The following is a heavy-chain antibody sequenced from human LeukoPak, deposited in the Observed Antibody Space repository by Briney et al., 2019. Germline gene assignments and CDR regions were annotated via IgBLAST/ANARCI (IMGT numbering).Heavy chain of an antibody. J-gene: IGHJ5*02. D-gene: IGHD3-3*01. CDR3: ARVLGYDFWSGYPKSNWFDP. V-gene: IGHV4-34*01. CDR2: INHSGST. CDR1: GGSFSGYY. Sequence: SETLSLTCAVYGGSFSGYYWSWIRQPPGKGLEWIGEINHSGSTNYNPSPKSRVTISVDTSKNQFSLKLSSVTAADTAVYYCARVLGYDFWSGYPKSNWFDPWGQGTLVTVSS.